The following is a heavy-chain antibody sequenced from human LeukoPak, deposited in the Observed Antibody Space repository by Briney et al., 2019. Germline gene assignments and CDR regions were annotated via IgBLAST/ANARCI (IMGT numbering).Heavy chain of an antibody. CDR1: GFTFSSYA. V-gene: IGHV3-33*08. CDR2: IWYDGSNK. CDR3: ARDSRGYYDFWSGFDPSSSYFDY. J-gene: IGHJ4*02. D-gene: IGHD3-3*01. Sequence: GGSLRLSCAASGFTFSSYAMHWVRQAPGKGLEWVAVIWYDGSNKYYADSVKGRFTISRDNSKNTLYLQMNSLRAEDTAVYYCARDSRGYYDFWSGFDPSSSYFDYWGQGTLVTVSS.